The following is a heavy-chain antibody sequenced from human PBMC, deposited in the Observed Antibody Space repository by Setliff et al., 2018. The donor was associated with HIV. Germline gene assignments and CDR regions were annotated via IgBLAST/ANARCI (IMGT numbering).Heavy chain of an antibody. Sequence: KRSETLSLTCTVSNGSIDTYYWTWIRQPPVKGLEYIGYIYFTGPTKFNPSLKSRVTMSVDTSKKQFSLKLSSVTAADTAVYYCARGNNDYVYLDYWGQGALVTVSS. CDR1: NGSIDTYY. CDR3: ARGNNDYVYLDY. V-gene: IGHV4-59*01. D-gene: IGHD3-16*01. J-gene: IGHJ4*02. CDR2: IYFTGPT.